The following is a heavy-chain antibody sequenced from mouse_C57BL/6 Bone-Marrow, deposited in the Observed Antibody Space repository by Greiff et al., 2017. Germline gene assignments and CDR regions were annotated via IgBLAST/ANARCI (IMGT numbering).Heavy chain of an antibody. CDR2: ILPGSGST. J-gene: IGHJ1*03. D-gene: IGHD1-2*01. V-gene: IGHV1-9*01. CDR1: GYTFTGYW. CDR3: ARGYDWYFDV. Sequence: QVQLKQSGAELMKPGASVKLSCKATGYTFTGYWIEWVKQRPGPGLEWIGEILPGSGSTNSNEKFKGKATFTADTSSNTAYMQLSSLTTEDSAIYYCARGYDWYFDVWGTGTTVTVSS.